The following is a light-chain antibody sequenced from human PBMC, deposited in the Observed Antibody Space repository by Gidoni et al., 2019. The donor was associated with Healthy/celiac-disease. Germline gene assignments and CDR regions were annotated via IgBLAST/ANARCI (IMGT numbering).Light chain of an antibody. CDR2: DVS. CDR1: SSDVGGYNY. V-gene: IGLV2-11*01. Sequence: QSALTQPRSVSGSPGQSVTISCTGTSSDVGGYNYVSWYQQHPGKAPKLMIYDVSNRPAVVPDRFSGSKSGNTASLTISGLQAEDEADYYCSSYAGSLVVFGGGTKLTVL. CDR3: SSYAGSLVV. J-gene: IGLJ2*01.